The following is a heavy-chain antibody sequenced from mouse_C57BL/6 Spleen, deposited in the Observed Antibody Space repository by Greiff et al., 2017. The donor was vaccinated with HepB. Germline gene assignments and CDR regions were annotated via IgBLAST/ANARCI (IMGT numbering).Heavy chain of an antibody. CDR1: GFTFSDAW. CDR2: IRNKANNHAT. CDR3: TRDYDYENYAMDY. V-gene: IGHV6-6*01. Sequence: EVMLVESGGGLVQPGGSMKLSCAASGFTFSDAWMDWVRQSPEKGLEWVAEIRNKANNHATYYAESVKGRFTISRDDSKSSVYLQMNSLRAEDTGIYYCTRDYDYENYAMDYWGQGTSVTVSS. D-gene: IGHD2-4*01. J-gene: IGHJ4*01.